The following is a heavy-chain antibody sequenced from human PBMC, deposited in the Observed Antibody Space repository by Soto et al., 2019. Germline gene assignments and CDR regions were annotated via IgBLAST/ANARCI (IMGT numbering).Heavy chain of an antibody. Sequence: GESLKISCKGSGYNFTTAWIAWVRQMPGKGLEWMGIIYPDDSHTTYSPSFQGRVTISADKSTTSAYLQWGSLRATDSAIYYCARSLLFGEVVASDWFFDLWGRGTLVTVSS. J-gene: IGHJ2*01. CDR1: GYNFTTAW. CDR2: IYPDDSHT. V-gene: IGHV5-51*01. D-gene: IGHD3-10*02. CDR3: ARSLLFGEVVASDWFFDL.